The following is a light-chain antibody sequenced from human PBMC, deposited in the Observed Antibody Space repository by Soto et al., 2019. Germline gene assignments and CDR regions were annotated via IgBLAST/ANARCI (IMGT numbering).Light chain of an antibody. Sequence: EIVLTQSPGTLSLSPGERATLSCRASQSVSSSYLAWYQQKPGQAPRQLIYGASSRATGIPDRFSGSGSGTDFTLTITRLEPEDFAVYYCQHSRISFGGGTRVEIK. V-gene: IGKV3-20*01. CDR3: QHSRIS. CDR1: QSVSSSY. J-gene: IGKJ4*01. CDR2: GAS.